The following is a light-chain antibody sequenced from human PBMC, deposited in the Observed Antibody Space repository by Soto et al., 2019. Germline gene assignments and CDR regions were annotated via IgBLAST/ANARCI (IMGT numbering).Light chain of an antibody. Sequence: QLVLTQSPSASASLGASVKLTCTLSSWHSSYAIAWHQQQPEKGPRYLMKLNSDGSHSKGDGIPDRFSGSSSGAERYLTISSLQSEDEADYYCQTWGTGVFGTGTKLTVL. CDR1: SWHSSYA. J-gene: IGLJ1*01. V-gene: IGLV4-69*01. CDR3: QTWGTGV. CDR2: LNSDGSH.